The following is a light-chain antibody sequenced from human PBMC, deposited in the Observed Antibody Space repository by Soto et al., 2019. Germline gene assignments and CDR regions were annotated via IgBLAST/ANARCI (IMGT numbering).Light chain of an antibody. CDR3: QQYCTTPRLG. Sequence: DILMTQSPDSLAVSLGERATINCKSSQSVLYIPTNKNYLAWYQQKPGQPPKLLIYWASTREYGVPDRFSGSVSGRDFTLTISSLQAEDVAVYYCQQYCTTPRLGFGGGTKV. J-gene: IGKJ4*01. CDR1: QSVLYIPTNKNY. CDR2: WAS. V-gene: IGKV4-1*01.